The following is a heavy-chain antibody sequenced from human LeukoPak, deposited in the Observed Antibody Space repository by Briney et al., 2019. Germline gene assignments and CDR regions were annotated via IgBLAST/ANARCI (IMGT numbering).Heavy chain of an antibody. CDR2: ISYDGSNK. CDR3: ARGRGYYDSSGYSNFDY. D-gene: IGHD3-22*01. CDR1: GFTFSSYA. J-gene: IGHJ4*02. Sequence: GRSLRLSCVASGFTFSSYAMHWVRQAPGKGLEWVAVISYDGSNKYYADSVKGRFTISRDNSKNTLYLQMNSLRAEDTAVYYCARGRGYYDSSGYSNFDYWGQGTLVTVSS. V-gene: IGHV3-30-3*01.